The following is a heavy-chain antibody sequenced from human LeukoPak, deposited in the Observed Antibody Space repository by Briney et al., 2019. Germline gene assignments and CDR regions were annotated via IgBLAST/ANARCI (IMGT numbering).Heavy chain of an antibody. J-gene: IGHJ4*02. CDR1: RYTFTDYW. CDR3: ARDPGYLQSDY. Sequence: ASVKVSCKAFRYTFTDYWIHWVRQAPGQGLEWMGCMNPNSGVTGYAQRFQGRVTMTRDTSISTAYMELSSLRSDDTAVYYCARDPGYLQSDYWGQGTLVTVPS. D-gene: IGHD4-11*01. CDR2: MNPNSGVT. V-gene: IGHV1-2*02.